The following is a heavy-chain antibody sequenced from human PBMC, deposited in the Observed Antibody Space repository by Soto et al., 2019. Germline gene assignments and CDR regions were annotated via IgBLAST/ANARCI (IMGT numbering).Heavy chain of an antibody. D-gene: IGHD3-22*01. Sequence: KESGPTLVKPTQTLTLTCTFSGFSLSTSGVGVGWIRQPPGKALEWLALIYWNDDKRYSPSLKSRLTITKDTSKNQVVLTMTNMDPVDTATYYCAHIKYYDSSGTSDAFDIWGQGTMGTVSS. CDR2: IYWNDDK. J-gene: IGHJ3*02. CDR1: GFSLSTSGVG. CDR3: AHIKYYDSSGTSDAFDI. V-gene: IGHV2-5*01.